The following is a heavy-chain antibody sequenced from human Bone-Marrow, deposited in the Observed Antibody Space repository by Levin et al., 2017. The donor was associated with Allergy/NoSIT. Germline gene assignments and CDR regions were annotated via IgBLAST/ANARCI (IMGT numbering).Heavy chain of an antibody. D-gene: IGHD6-19*01. V-gene: IGHV2-5*02. Sequence: SGPTLVKPTQTLTLTCTFSGFSLSTSGVGVGWIRQPPGKALEWLALIYWDDDKRYSPSLKSRLTITKDTSKNQMVLTKTNMDPVDTATYCCADSSKRWNAGYSSGWYVVAGFDYWGQGTLVTVSS. CDR1: GFSLSTSGVG. CDR2: IYWDDDK. J-gene: IGHJ4*02. CDR3: ADSSKRWNAGYSSGWYVVAGFDY.